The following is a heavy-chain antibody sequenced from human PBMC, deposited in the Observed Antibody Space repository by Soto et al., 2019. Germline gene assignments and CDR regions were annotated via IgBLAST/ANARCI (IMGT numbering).Heavy chain of an antibody. J-gene: IGHJ5*02. Sequence: PSETLSLTCTVSGGSISSYYWSWIRQPPGKGLEWNGYIYYSGSTNYNPSLKSRVTISVDTSKNQFSLKLSFVTAADTAVYYCARLLYGSGSWFDPWGQGTLVTVSS. CDR2: IYYSGST. V-gene: IGHV4-59*08. CDR3: ARLLYGSGSWFDP. CDR1: GGSISSYY. D-gene: IGHD3-10*01.